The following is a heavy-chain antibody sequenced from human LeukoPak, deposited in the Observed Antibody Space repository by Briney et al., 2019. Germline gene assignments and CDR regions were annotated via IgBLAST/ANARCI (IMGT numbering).Heavy chain of an antibody. V-gene: IGHV3-30*02. J-gene: IGHJ6*03. Sequence: PGGSLRLSCAASGFTFSSYGMHWVRQAPGKGLEWVAVIWYDGSNKYYADSVKGRFTISRDNSKNTLYLQMNSLRAEDTAVYYCAKDIYSNGYYYMDVWGKGTTVTVSS. CDR2: IWYDGSNK. D-gene: IGHD4-11*01. CDR1: GFTFSSYG. CDR3: AKDIYSNGYYYMDV.